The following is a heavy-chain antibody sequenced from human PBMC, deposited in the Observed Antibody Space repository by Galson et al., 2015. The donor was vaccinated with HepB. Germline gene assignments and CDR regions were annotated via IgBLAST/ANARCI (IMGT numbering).Heavy chain of an antibody. J-gene: IGHJ4*02. V-gene: IGHV3-13*05. CDR3: ARGAHDGTPLLYYFDY. D-gene: IGHD1-26*01. CDR1: GFTFSSYD. Sequence: SLRLSCAASGFTFSSYDMHWVRQATGKGLGWVSAIGTAGDPYYPGSVKGRFTISRENAKNSLYLQMNSLRAGDTAVYYCARGAHDGTPLLYYFDYWGQGTLVTVSS. CDR2: IGTAGDP.